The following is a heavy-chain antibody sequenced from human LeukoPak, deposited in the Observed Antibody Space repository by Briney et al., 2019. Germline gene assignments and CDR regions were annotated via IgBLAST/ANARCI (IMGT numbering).Heavy chain of an antibody. CDR1: GYTFTSYG. D-gene: IGHD3-10*01. V-gene: IGHV1-18*01. J-gene: IGHJ4*02. CDR2: ISAYNGNT. CDR3: ARERIFEVRGVKAFDY. Sequence: ASVKVSCKASGYTFTSYGISWVRQAPGQGLEWMGCISAYNGNTNYAQKLQGRVTMTTDTSTSTAYMELRSLRSDDTAVYYCARERIFEVRGVKAFDYWGQGTLVTVSS.